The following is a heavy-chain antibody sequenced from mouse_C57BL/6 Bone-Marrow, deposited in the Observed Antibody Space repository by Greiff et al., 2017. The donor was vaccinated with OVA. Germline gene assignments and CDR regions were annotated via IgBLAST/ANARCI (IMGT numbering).Heavy chain of an antibody. D-gene: IGHD1-1*01. V-gene: IGHV1-55*01. Sequence: QVQLQQPGAELVKPGASVKMSCKASGYTFTSYWITWVKQRPGQGLEWIGDIYPGSGSTNYNEKFKSKATLTVDTSSSKAYMQLSSLTSEDSAVYYCARSESYGSRGRYFDVWGTGTTVTVSS. J-gene: IGHJ1*03. CDR2: IYPGSGST. CDR3: ARSESYGSRGRYFDV. CDR1: GYTFTSYW.